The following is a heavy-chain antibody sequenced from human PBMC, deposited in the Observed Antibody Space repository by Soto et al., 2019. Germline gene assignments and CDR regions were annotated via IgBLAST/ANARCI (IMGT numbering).Heavy chain of an antibody. J-gene: IGHJ3*02. CDR1: GFIFSNYA. CDR2: IGGSAVST. Sequence: EVQLLESGGGLVQPGGSLRLSCEASGFIFSNYAMSWVRQGPGKGLEWVSVIGGSAVSTDCADSVKGRCTVSRDDSKNTVYLQLDRLRDDDTAVYYCAKDSTSYNGIYDPFDIWGQGTMVTVSS. D-gene: IGHD1-1*01. V-gene: IGHV3-23*01. CDR3: AKDSTSYNGIYDPFDI.